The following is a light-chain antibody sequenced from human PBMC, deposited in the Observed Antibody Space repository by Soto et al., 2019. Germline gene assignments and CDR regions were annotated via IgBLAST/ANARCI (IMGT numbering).Light chain of an antibody. CDR3: MQSTHLSLT. V-gene: IGKV2D-29*02. J-gene: IGKJ5*01. CDR1: QSILHITGETF. Sequence: DVVMTQTPLSLSVAPGQPASISCKSSQSILHITGETFLFWYLQKPGQSPQLLIYEVSTRLSGVPERLSGSGSGTDFTLEISWVETDDVGRYYCMQSTHLSLTSGQGTRL. CDR2: EVS.